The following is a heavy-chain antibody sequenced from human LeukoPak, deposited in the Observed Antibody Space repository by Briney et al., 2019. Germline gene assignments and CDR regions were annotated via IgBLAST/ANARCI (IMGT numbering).Heavy chain of an antibody. D-gene: IGHD3-3*01. CDR1: GYTFSKYY. Sequence: ASVKVSCKASGYTFSKYYIHWVRQAPGQGLEWMGIINPSDGRSTYTQKLQGRVTMTRDMSTRTVYMEVSSLRCEDAAVYYCARAAELFVEWLPDYYYMDVWGKGTTVTVSS. CDR2: INPSDGRS. V-gene: IGHV1-46*01. CDR3: ARAAELFVEWLPDYYYMDV. J-gene: IGHJ6*03.